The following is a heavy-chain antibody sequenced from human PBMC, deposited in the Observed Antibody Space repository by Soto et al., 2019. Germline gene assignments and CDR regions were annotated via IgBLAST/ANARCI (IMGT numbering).Heavy chain of an antibody. Sequence: QVQLVQSGAEVQKPGSSVKVSCKASGGTFSSYTISWVRQAPGQGLEWMGRIIPILGIANYAQKFQGRVTITADKSTSTAYMELSSLRSEDTAVYYCARSNLYCSGGSCYSEYNWFDPWGQGTLVTVSS. V-gene: IGHV1-69*02. CDR3: ARSNLYCSGGSCYSEYNWFDP. CDR2: IIPILGIA. D-gene: IGHD2-15*01. CDR1: GGTFSSYT. J-gene: IGHJ5*02.